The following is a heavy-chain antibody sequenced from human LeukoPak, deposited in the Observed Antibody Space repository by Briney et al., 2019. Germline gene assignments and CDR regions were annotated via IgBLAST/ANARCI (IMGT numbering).Heavy chain of an antibody. CDR3: ARGSIVGATFDYFDY. D-gene: IGHD1-26*01. J-gene: IGHJ4*02. V-gene: IGHV1-2*02. CDR1: GYTFTGCY. CDR2: IKPNSGGT. Sequence: ASVKVSCKASGYTFTGCYMHWVRQAPGQGLEWMGWIKPNSGGTNYAQKFQGRVTMTRDTSISTAYMELSRLKSDDTAVYYCARGSIVGATFDYFDYWGQGTLVTVSS.